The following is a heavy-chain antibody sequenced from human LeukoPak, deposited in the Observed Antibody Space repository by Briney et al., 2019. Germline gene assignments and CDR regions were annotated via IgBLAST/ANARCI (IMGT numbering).Heavy chain of an antibody. CDR1: GGSISSYY. CDR2: IYYSGST. D-gene: IGHD6-25*01. Sequence: SETLSLTCTVSGGSISSYYWSWIRQPPGKGLEWIGYIYYSGSTNYNPSLKSRVTISVDTSKNQFSLKLSSVTAADTAVYYCARGAGGYVDFDYWGQGTLVTVSS. J-gene: IGHJ4*02. CDR3: ARGAGGYVDFDY. V-gene: IGHV4-59*08.